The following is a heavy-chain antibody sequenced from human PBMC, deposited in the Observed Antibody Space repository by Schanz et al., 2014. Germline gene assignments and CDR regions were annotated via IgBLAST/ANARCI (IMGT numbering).Heavy chain of an antibody. CDR1: GFTISSYS. D-gene: IGHD6-19*01. CDR2: ISSSGSYI. CDR3: AIIGVMVAVAGTRADY. V-gene: IGHV3-21*01. Sequence: EVHLVESGGGLVKRGGSLRLSCAASGFTISSYSMNWVRQAPGKGLEWVSSISSSGSYIYYADSVKGRFSISRDNAKNSLFLQMHRLRAEDTALYYCAIIGVMVAVAGTRADYWGQGTLVTVSS. J-gene: IGHJ4*02.